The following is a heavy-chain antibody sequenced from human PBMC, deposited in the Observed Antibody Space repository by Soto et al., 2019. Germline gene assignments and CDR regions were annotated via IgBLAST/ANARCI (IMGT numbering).Heavy chain of an antibody. V-gene: IGHV1-18*01. J-gene: IGHJ4*02. CDR3: ASGDCSFASCPLDF. D-gene: IGHD2-2*01. CDR2: INTYNGDT. Sequence: HVQLVQSGDEVMKPGDSVKVSCKASGYIFSSFGISWVRQVPGQGLEWMGWINTYNGDTNYAQKFQGRVTMTTDTSTSTAYTELRSLISDDTAVYYCASGDCSFASCPLDFWGQGTLVTVSS. CDR1: GYIFSSFG.